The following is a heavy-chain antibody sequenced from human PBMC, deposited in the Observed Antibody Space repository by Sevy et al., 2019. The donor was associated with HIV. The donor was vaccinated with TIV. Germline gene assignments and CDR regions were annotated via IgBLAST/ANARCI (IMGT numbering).Heavy chain of an antibody. V-gene: IGHV3-15*04. CDR2: IVNDPDGGTT. J-gene: IGHJ6*02. D-gene: IGHD5-18*01. CDR3: STDIVVQSGYSYDFSRINPDFSHNSGADV. Sequence: GGSLRLSCVASVFTFRNAWMTWVRQVPGKGLEWVGRIVNDPDGGTTDYAAPVKGRFIISRDDSKNTLYLQMNSLKTEDTAVYYCSTDIVVQSGYSYDFSRINPDFSHNSGADVWGQGTTVTVSS. CDR1: VFTFRNAW.